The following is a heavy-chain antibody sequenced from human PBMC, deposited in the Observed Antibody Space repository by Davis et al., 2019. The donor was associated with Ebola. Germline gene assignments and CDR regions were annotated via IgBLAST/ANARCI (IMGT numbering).Heavy chain of an antibody. J-gene: IGHJ4*02. CDR3: ARLWFGESSPLDY. CDR2: INHSGST. D-gene: IGHD3-10*01. V-gene: IGHV4-34*01. CDR1: GGSFSGYY. Sequence: PSETLSLTCAVYGGSFSGYYWSWIRQPPGKGLEWIGEINHSGSTNYNPSLKSRVTISVDTSKNQFSLKLSSVTAADTAVYYCARLWFGESSPLDYWGQGTLVTVSS.